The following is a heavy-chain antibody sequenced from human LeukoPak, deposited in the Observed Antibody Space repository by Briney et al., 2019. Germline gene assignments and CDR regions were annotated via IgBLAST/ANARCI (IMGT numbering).Heavy chain of an antibody. CDR2: ISSSSSTI. D-gene: IGHD3-22*01. CDR1: GFTFSSYS. CDR3: ARDRLSYYYDSSAYPLFDY. Sequence: GGSLRLSCAASGFTFSSYSMNWVRQAPGKGLEWVSYISSSSSTIYYADSVKGRFTISRDNAKNSLYLQMNSLRAEDTAVYYCARDRLSYYYDSSAYPLFDYWGQGALVTVSS. J-gene: IGHJ4*02. V-gene: IGHV3-48*04.